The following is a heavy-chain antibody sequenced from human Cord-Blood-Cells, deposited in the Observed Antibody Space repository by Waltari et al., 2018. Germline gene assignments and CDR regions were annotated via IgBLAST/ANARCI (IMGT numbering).Heavy chain of an antibody. CDR1: GGTFSSYA. D-gene: IGHD2-15*01. CDR2: IIPIFGTA. CDR3: ARDLVGVATFTGWFDP. J-gene: IGHJ5*02. V-gene: IGHV1-69*01. Sequence: QVQLVQSGAEVTKSGSSGTVSCKASGGTFSSYAISWVRRAPGQGLEWLGGIIPIFGTANYAQKFQGRVTITADESTSTAYMELSSLRSEDTAVYYCARDLVGVATFTGWFDPWGQGTLVTVSS.